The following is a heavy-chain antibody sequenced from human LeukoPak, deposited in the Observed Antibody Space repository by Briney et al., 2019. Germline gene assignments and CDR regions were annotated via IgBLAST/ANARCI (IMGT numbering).Heavy chain of an antibody. Sequence: GGSLRLSCAASGFTFDDYGMNWVRQAPGKALEWVSGINCNGDSTGYADSVKGRFTISRDNAKNSLYLQMNSLRAEDTALYYCARDGYCSGGSCFLYYSYMDVWGKGTTVTVSS. CDR1: GFTFDDYG. CDR3: ARDGYCSGGSCFLYYSYMDV. V-gene: IGHV3-20*04. D-gene: IGHD2-15*01. CDR2: INCNGDST. J-gene: IGHJ6*03.